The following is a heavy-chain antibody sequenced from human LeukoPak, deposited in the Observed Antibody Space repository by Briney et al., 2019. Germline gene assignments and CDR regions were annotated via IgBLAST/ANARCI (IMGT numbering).Heavy chain of an antibody. J-gene: IGHJ5*02. CDR3: ARGSPIRTMVRGVIGNWFDP. D-gene: IGHD3-10*01. CDR2: ISAYNGNT. Sequence: ASVKFSCKASGYTFTSYGISWVRQAPGQGLEWMGWISAYNGNTNYAQKLQGRVTMTTDTSTSTAYMELRSLRSDDTAVYYCARGSPIRTMVRGVIGNWFDPWGQGTLVTVSS. CDR1: GYTFTSYG. V-gene: IGHV1-18*01.